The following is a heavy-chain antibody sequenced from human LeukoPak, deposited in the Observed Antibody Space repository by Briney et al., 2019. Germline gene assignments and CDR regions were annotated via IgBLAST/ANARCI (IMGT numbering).Heavy chain of an antibody. CDR1: GYIFTNYW. J-gene: IGHJ6*03. V-gene: IGHV5-51*01. Sequence: GESLKISCKASGYIFTNYWIAWVRQMPGKGLEWMGIIYPGDSDTRYSPSFQGQVTISADKSISTAYLQWSSLKASDTAMYYCARQGPPHYYYYMDVWGKGTTVTVSS. CDR2: IYPGDSDT. CDR3: ARQGPPHYYYYMDV.